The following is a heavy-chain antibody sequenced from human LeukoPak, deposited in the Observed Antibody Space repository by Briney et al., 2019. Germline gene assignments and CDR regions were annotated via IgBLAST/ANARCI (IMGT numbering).Heavy chain of an antibody. V-gene: IGHV1-2*02. D-gene: IGHD4-23*01. Sequence: ASVKVSCKASGYTFTGYYMHWVRQAPGQELEWMGWINPNSGGTNYAQKFQGRVTMTRDTSISTAYMELSRLRSDDTAVYYCARGSTTVVEDSWFDPWGQGTLVTVSS. CDR1: GYTFTGYY. CDR2: INPNSGGT. CDR3: ARGSTTVVEDSWFDP. J-gene: IGHJ5*02.